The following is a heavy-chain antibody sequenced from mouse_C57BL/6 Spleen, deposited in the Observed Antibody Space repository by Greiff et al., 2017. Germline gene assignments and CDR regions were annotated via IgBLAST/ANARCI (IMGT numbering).Heavy chain of an antibody. CDR1: GYTFTSYW. CDR2: NDPSDSYS. Sequence: QVQLQQPGAELVMPGASVKLSCKASGYTFTSYWMHWVKQRPGQGLEWIGENDPSDSYSNYKPKFNGKSPLTVDKSSSTAYMQLSSLTSEDSAVYYCARRGRWLYFDYWGQGTTLTVAS. V-gene: IGHV1-69*01. J-gene: IGHJ2*01. CDR3: ARRGRWLYFDY. D-gene: IGHD2-3*01.